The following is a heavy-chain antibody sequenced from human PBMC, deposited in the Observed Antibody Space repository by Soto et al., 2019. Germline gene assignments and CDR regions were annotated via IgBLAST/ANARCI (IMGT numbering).Heavy chain of an antibody. J-gene: IGHJ6*02. CDR3: AYLPCSGGSCYWFSFSGMDV. V-gene: IGHV2-5*02. Sequence: QITLKESGPTLVKPTQTLTLTCTFSGFSLSTSGVGVAWIRQPPGEALEWLALIYWDADKRYRPSLESRLTITKDTSKNQVVLTMTNMDSGDTATYYCAYLPCSGGSCYWFSFSGMDVWGQGTTVTVS. CDR2: IYWDADK. D-gene: IGHD2-15*01. CDR1: GFSLSTSGVG.